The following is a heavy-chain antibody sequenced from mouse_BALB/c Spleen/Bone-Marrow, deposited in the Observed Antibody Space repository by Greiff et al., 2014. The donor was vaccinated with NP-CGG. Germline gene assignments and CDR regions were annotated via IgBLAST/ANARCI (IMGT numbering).Heavy chain of an antibody. CDR2: INPYNGAT. V-gene: IGHV1-31*01. CDR1: GYSFTGYY. J-gene: IGHJ4*01. Sequence: DVHLVESGPELVKPGASVKISCKASGYSFTGYYMHWVKQSHVKSLEWIGRINPYNGATSYNQNFKDKASLTVDKSSSTAYMELHSLTSEDSAVYYCARSSYYAMDYWGQGTSVTVSS. CDR3: ARSSYYAMDY.